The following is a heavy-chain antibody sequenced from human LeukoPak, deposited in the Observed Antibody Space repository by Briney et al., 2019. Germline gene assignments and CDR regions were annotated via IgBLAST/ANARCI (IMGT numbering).Heavy chain of an antibody. J-gene: IGHJ6*03. CDR3: ARKGITIFGVVTYMDV. V-gene: IGHV4-34*01. D-gene: IGHD3-3*01. Sequence: PSETLSLTCAVYGGSFSGYYWSWIRQPPGKGLEWIGEINHSGSTNYNPSLKSRVTISVDTSKNQFSLKLSTVTAADTAVYYCARKGITIFGVVTYMDVWGKGTTVTVSS. CDR1: GGSFSGYY. CDR2: INHSGST.